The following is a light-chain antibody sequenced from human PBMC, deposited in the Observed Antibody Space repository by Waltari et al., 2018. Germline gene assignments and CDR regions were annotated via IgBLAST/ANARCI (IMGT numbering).Light chain of an antibody. V-gene: IGKV1-16*02. Sequence: DIQMTQSPSSLSPSVGDRVIITCRASQAINTFLAWFQQKPGKAPRSLIYAASTLQSGVSSNFSGSGSETNFTLTISSLQPEDCATYYCQQYNSFPPTFGGGTRVEI. CDR1: QAINTF. CDR3: QQYNSFPPT. J-gene: IGKJ4*01. CDR2: AAS.